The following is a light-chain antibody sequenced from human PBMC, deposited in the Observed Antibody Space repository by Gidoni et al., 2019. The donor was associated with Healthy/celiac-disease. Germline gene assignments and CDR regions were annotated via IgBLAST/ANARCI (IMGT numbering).Light chain of an antibody. Sequence: EVVMTQPPATLSVSPGERATLSCRASQSVSSNLAWYQQKPGQDPRLLIYGASNRATGIPARFSGSGSGTEFTLTISSLQSEDFAVYYCQQYNNWPPLTFGGGTKVEIK. CDR3: QQYNNWPPLT. J-gene: IGKJ4*01. CDR2: GAS. CDR1: QSVSSN. V-gene: IGKV3-15*01.